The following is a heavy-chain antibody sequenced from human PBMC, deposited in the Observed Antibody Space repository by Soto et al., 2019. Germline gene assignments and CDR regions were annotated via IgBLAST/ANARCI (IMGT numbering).Heavy chain of an antibody. J-gene: IGHJ6*04. D-gene: IGHD3-16*01. Sequence: QVVESGGGLVQPGGSLRLSCAASGFAFSHYWMFWVRQAPGMGLEWVANIKEDGRERNYVDSVKGRFTISRDNAKNSLYLDMNSLRSEDTAVYYCARDRGGRSGKDVWGKGTTVTVSS. CDR1: GFAFSHYW. V-gene: IGHV3-7*01. CDR3: ARDRGGRSGKDV. CDR2: IKEDGRER.